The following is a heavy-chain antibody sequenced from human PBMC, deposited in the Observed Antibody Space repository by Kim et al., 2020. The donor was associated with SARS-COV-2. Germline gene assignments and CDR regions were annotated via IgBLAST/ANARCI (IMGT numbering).Heavy chain of an antibody. Sequence: ADSVKGRFTISRHNSKNTLYLQMNSLRAEDTAVYYCARVAYSYGYYYFDYWGQGTLVTVSS. V-gene: IGHV3-53*04. J-gene: IGHJ4*02. D-gene: IGHD5-18*01. CDR3: ARVAYSYGYYYFDY.